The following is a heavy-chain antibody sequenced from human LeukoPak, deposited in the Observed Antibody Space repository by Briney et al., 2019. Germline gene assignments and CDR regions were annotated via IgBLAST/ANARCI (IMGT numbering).Heavy chain of an antibody. D-gene: IGHD4-11*01. CDR3: ARGTVQDAFDI. CDR1: GGSISSYY. V-gene: IGHV4-59*01. CDR2: IYYGGST. J-gene: IGHJ3*02. Sequence: PSETLSLTCTVSGGSISSYYWSWIRQPPGKGLEWIGYIYYGGSTNYNPSLKSRVTISVDTSKNQFSLKLSSVTAADTAVYYCARGTVQDAFDIWGQGTMVTVSS.